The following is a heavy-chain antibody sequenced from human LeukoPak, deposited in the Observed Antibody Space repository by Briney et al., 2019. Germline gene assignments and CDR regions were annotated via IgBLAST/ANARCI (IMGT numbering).Heavy chain of an antibody. D-gene: IGHD6-19*01. J-gene: IGHJ4*02. CDR2: IDPTDSYT. V-gene: IGHV5-10-1*01. Sequence: GESLKISCKGSGSSFTSYWISWVRQMPGKGLEWMGSIDPTDSYTNYSPSFQGHVTISADKSISTAYLQWSSLKASDTAMYYCARQAPGSGWYDYWGQGTLVTVSS. CDR3: ARQAPGSGWYDY. CDR1: GSSFTSYW.